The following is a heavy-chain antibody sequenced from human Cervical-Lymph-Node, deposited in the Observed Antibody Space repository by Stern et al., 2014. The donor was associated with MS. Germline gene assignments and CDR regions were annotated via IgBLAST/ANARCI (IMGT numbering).Heavy chain of an antibody. CDR1: GNTFSSYT. Sequence: QMQLVQSGAEVKKPGSSVKVSCKASGNTFSSYTISWVRQAPGQGLEWMGRIIPMLNIANYAQKFHGRVTITADKSTSTAYMELSSLRSEDTAVYYCARRDGYSPFDSWGQGSLVTVSS. CDR2: IIPMLNIA. J-gene: IGHJ4*02. V-gene: IGHV1-69*09. D-gene: IGHD5-24*01. CDR3: ARRDGYSPFDS.